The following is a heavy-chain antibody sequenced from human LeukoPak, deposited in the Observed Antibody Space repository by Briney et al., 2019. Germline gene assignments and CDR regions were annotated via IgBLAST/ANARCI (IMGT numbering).Heavy chain of an antibody. J-gene: IGHJ4*02. CDR2: IWYDGSNK. CDR3: ARGGDGYNYFDY. D-gene: IGHD5-24*01. CDR1: GFTFSSYG. V-gene: IGHV3-33*01. Sequence: GGSLRLSCAGSGFTFSSYGMHWVRQAPGKGLEWVAVIWYDGSNKYYADSVKGRFTISRDNSKNTLYLQMNSLRAEDTAVYYCARGGDGYNYFDYWGQGTLVTVSS.